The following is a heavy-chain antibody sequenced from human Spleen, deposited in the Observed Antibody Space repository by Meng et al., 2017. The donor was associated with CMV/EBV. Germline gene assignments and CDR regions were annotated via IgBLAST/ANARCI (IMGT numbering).Heavy chain of an antibody. D-gene: IGHD2-2*02. J-gene: IGHJ4*02. CDR2: LNPNSGDT. Sequence: ASVKVSCKASGYTFSTYDINWVRQATGQGLEWMGWLNPNSGDTGYAQKFQGRVTITRNTSISTAYMELSSLRSEDTAIYYCAKGRSGSCYSTLDYWGQGTLVTVSS. V-gene: IGHV1-8*03. CDR3: AKGRSGSCYSTLDY. CDR1: GYTFSTYD.